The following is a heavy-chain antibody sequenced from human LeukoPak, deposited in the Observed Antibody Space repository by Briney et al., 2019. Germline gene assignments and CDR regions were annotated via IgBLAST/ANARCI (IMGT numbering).Heavy chain of an antibody. D-gene: IGHD1-14*01. CDR1: GGSFSGHY. J-gene: IGHJ4*02. CDR2: INHSGST. CDR3: AREVYYFDY. V-gene: IGHV4-34*01. Sequence: SETLSLTCAVYGGSFSGHYWSWIRQPPGKGLEWIGEINHSGSTNYNPSLKSRVTISVDTSKNQFSLKLSSVTAADTAVYYCAREVYYFDYWGQGTLVTVSS.